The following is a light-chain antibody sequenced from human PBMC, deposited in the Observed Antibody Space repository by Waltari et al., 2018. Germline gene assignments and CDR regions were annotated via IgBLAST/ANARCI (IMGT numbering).Light chain of an antibody. CDR1: SSDVGSLNL. CDR2: EVS. V-gene: IGLV2-23*02. CDR3: CSYAGSSTLVV. Sequence: QSALTPTASVSGSPGQSITIPRTGTSSDVGSLNLVSWYQQHPGKAPKLMIYEVSKRPSGVSNRFSGSKSGNTASLTISGLQAEDEADYYCCSYAGSSTLVVFGGGTKLTVL. J-gene: IGLJ2*01.